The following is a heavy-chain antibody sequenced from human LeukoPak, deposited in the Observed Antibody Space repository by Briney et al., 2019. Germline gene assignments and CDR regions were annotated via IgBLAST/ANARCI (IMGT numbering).Heavy chain of an antibody. J-gene: IGHJ6*03. CDR1: GGFINSYY. V-gene: IGHV4-4*07. D-gene: IGHD3-9*01. CDR3: ARHNGFDRGYYYYMDV. CDR2: VYTSGIT. Sequence: PSETLSLTCTVSGGFINSYYWSWIRQPAGKGPEWIGRVYTSGITNYNPSLKSRITMSVDTSKNQFSLKLTSVTAADTAVYYCARHNGFDRGYYYYMDVWGKGTTVTVSS.